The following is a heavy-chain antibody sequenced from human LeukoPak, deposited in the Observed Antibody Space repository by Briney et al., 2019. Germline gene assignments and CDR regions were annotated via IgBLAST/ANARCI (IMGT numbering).Heavy chain of an antibody. V-gene: IGHV3-15*01. CDR3: TTGNYPGSFDY. CDR2: IKSKTDGGTT. CDR1: GFTFSNAW. J-gene: IGHJ4*02. Sequence: PGGSLRLSCAASGFTFSNAWMSCVRQAPGKGLELVGRIKSKTDGGTTDYAAPVKGRFTISRDDSKNTLYLQMNSLKTEDTAVYYCTTGNYPGSFDYWGQGTLVTVSS. D-gene: IGHD1-7*01.